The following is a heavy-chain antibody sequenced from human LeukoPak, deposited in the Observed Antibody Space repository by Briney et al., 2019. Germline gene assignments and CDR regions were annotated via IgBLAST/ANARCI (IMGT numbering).Heavy chain of an antibody. CDR2: INPSGGST. CDR1: GYTFISYC. V-gene: IGHV1-46*01. Sequence: ASVKVSCKASGYTFISYCMHWVRQAPGQGLEWMGIINPSGGSTSYAQKFQGRVTMTRDMSTSTVYMALSSLRSEDTAVYYCARSIYSSPRGGFDPWGQGTLVTVSS. D-gene: IGHD6-13*01. CDR3: ARSIYSSPRGGFDP. J-gene: IGHJ5*02.